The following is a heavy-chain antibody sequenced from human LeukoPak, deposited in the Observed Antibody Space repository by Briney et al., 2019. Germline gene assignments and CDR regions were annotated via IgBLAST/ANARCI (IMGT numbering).Heavy chain of an antibody. J-gene: IGHJ4*02. D-gene: IGHD6-13*01. CDR3: AKLVPSPTREDFDF. CDR1: GGSIRSGNYR. CDR2: IDRRGQT. V-gene: IGHV4-39*07. Sequence: PSETLSLTCTVSGGSIRSGNYRWGWIRQPPGKGMEWVGNIDRRGQTSYTPSLKSRVTISADTSKNQLSLKMNSVTAADTAFYYCAKLVPSPTREDFDFCGQGTLVTVSS.